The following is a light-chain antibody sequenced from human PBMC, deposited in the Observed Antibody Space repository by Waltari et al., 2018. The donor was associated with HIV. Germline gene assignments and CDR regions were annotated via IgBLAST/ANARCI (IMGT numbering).Light chain of an antibody. Sequence: QSALAQPASVSGSPGQSITIPCAAAVVDSGPELYVSWYPQHPGRAPRLKIYMPSRRPSGVSDLFSGSSSGMAATLTISGLQSDDEAHYYCSAYSTITSLYVFGTGTRVTVL. J-gene: IGLJ1*01. CDR2: MPS. V-gene: IGLV2-14*01. CDR1: VVDSGPELY. CDR3: SAYSTITSLYV.